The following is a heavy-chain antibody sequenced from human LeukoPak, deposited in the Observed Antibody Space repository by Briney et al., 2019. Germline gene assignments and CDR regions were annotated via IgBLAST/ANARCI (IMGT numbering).Heavy chain of an antibody. V-gene: IGHV3-11*05. D-gene: IGHD3-10*01. CDR2: IRSSSGYT. CDR1: GFTFSDSY. Sequence: PDGSLRLSCAASGFTFSDSYMSWIRQAPGKGLEWVSYIRSSSGYTTYADSVKGRFTISRDNAKNSLYLQMNSLRAEDTAVYYCARALGVYGSGSYYFDYWGQGTLVTVSS. J-gene: IGHJ4*02. CDR3: ARALGVYGSGSYYFDY.